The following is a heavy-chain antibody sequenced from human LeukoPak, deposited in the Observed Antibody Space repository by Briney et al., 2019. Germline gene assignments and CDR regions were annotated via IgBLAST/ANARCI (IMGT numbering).Heavy chain of an antibody. V-gene: IGHV3-9*01. CDR2: IIWNSGSI. Sequence: GGSLRLSCTASGFTFDDYAMHWVRQAPGKGLEWVSGIIWNSGSIGCADSVKGRFTISRDNAKNSLYLQMNSLRAEDTALYYCAKDPYSGARLYYFDYWGQGTLVTVSS. CDR3: AKDPYSGARLYYFDY. J-gene: IGHJ4*02. CDR1: GFTFDDYA. D-gene: IGHD1-26*01.